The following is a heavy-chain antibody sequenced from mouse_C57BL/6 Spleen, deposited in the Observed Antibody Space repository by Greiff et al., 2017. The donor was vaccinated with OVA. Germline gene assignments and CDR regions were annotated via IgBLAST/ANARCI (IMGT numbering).Heavy chain of an antibody. CDR2: IYPRSGNT. CDR1: GYTFTSYG. J-gene: IGHJ2*01. V-gene: IGHV1-81*01. CDR3: ARKDYGSSYGY. D-gene: IGHD1-1*01. Sequence: QVQLQQSGAELARPGASVKLSCKASGYTFTSYGISWVKQRTGQGLEWIGEIYPRSGNTYYNEKFKGKATLTADKSSSTAYMELRSLTSEDSAVYFCARKDYGSSYGYWGKGTTLTVSS.